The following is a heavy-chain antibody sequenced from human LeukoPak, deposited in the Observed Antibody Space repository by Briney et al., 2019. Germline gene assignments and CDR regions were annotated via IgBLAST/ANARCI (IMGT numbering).Heavy chain of an antibody. Sequence: ASVKISCKASGYTFTNYYLHWVRQAPGQGLEWMGWINPNGGNTNYAQKLQGRVTMTRDTSISTAYMELSSLRSDDTAVYYCARLAAPPSWGQGTLVTVSS. CDR3: ARLAAPPS. CDR1: GYTFTNYY. D-gene: IGHD6-13*01. CDR2: INPNGGNT. V-gene: IGHV1-2*02. J-gene: IGHJ5*02.